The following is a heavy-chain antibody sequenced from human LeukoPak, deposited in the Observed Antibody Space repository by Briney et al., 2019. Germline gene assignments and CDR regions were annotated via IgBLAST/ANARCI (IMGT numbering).Heavy chain of an antibody. Sequence: PSETLSLTCAVYGGSFSGYYWSWIRQPPGKGLEWIGEINHSGSTNYNPSLKSRVTISVDTSKNQFSLKLSSVTAADTAVYYCARGRGGTLDYWGQGTLVTVSS. V-gene: IGHV4-34*01. CDR1: GGSFSGYY. J-gene: IGHJ4*02. CDR3: ARGRGGTLDY. D-gene: IGHD2-15*01. CDR2: INHSGST.